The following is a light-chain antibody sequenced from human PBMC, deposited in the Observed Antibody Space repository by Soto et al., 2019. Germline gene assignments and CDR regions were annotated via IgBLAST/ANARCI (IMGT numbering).Light chain of an antibody. CDR2: DDS. Sequence: SYELTQPPSVSVAPGKTATITCGGNNIGSKSVHWYQQKPGQAPVLVVYDDSDRPSGILERFSGSISGNTATLTISRVEAGDEADYYCQVWDSSDDHYVFGTGTKVTVL. V-gene: IGLV3-21*03. CDR3: QVWDSSDDHYV. CDR1: NIGSKS. J-gene: IGLJ1*01.